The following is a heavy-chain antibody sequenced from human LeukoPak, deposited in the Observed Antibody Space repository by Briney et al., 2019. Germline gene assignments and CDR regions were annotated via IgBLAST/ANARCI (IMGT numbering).Heavy chain of an antibody. CDR3: AKHVVSYGYELRVDY. CDR2: ISGSGGST. Sequence: PGGTLTLSCAGSGFTFSSYALSWVRQAPGQGLEWVSAISGSGGSTYYADSVKGRFTISRKNSTNTLYLQMNSLRAAATAVYYCAKHVVSYGYELRVDYWGQGTLVTVSS. V-gene: IGHV3-23*01. D-gene: IGHD5-18*01. CDR1: GFTFSSYA. J-gene: IGHJ4*02.